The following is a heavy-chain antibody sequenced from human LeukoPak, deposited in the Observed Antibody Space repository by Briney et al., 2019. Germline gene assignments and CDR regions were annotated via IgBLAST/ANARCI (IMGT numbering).Heavy chain of an antibody. CDR1: GYTFTSYG. Sequence: GASVKVSSKASGYTFTSYGISWVRQAPGQGLEWMGWISAYNGNTNYAQKLQGRVTMTTDTSTSTAYMELRSLRSDDTAVYYCARGQVVVVAATDVLLPDYWGQGTLVTVSS. CDR3: ARGQVVVVAATDVLLPDY. J-gene: IGHJ4*02. CDR2: ISAYNGNT. V-gene: IGHV1-18*01. D-gene: IGHD2-15*01.